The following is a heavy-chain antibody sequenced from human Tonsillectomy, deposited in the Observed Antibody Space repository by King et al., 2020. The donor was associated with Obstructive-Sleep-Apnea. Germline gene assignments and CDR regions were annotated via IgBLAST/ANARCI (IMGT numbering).Heavy chain of an antibody. CDR2: ISYDGSNK. CDR1: GFTLSSYA. Sequence: VQLVESGGGVVQPGRSLRLSCAASGFTLSSYAMHWVRQAPGKGLEWVAVISYDGSNKYYADSVKGRFTISRDNSKNTLYLQMNSLRAEDTAVYYCARDGGRDFGGGYSKNNWFDPGGQGTLVTVSS. CDR3: ARDGGRDFGGGYSKNNWFDP. D-gene: IGHD3-3*01. V-gene: IGHV3-30*04. J-gene: IGHJ5*02.